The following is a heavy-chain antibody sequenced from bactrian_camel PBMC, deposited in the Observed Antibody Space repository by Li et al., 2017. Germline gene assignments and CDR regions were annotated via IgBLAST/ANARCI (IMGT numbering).Heavy chain of an antibody. CDR2: IYPGGVGT. CDR1: TNMHC. J-gene: IGHJ4*01. D-gene: IGHD6*01. Sequence: HVQLVESGGGSVEAGGSLRLSCAYATNMHCKGWFRQSPEKKREAVAAIYPGGVGTYYAESVKGRFTISQDNAKNSVHLQMNSLKSEDTAVYYCAADSYGAWCGLAGQGTQVTVS. V-gene: IGHV3S54*01.